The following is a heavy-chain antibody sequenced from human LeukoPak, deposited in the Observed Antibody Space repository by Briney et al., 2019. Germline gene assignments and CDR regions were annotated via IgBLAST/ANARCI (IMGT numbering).Heavy chain of an antibody. J-gene: IGHJ4*02. CDR3: ARGRALFD. CDR2: IYYSGST. V-gene: IGHV4-39*01. Sequence: PSETLSLTCTVSGGSISSSTYYWGWIRQPPGKGLEWIGNIYYSGSTYYNPSLKSRVTISVDTSKNQFSLKLSSVTAADTAVYYCARGRALFDWGQGTLVAVSS. D-gene: IGHD2-21*01. CDR1: GGSISSSTYY.